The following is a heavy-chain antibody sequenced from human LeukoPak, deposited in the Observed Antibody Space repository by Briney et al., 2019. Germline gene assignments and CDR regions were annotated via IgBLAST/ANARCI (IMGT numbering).Heavy chain of an antibody. CDR3: AKDLRAVAPTVVDC. D-gene: IGHD6-19*01. Sequence: GGSLRLSCAASGFTFSSYAMSWVRQAPGKGLEWVSAISGSGGTTYYADSVKGRFTISRDNSQNTLYLQMNSLRAEDTAIYYCAKDLRAVAPTVVDCWGQGTLVTVSS. CDR2: ISGSGGTT. CDR1: GFTFSSYA. V-gene: IGHV3-23*01. J-gene: IGHJ4*02.